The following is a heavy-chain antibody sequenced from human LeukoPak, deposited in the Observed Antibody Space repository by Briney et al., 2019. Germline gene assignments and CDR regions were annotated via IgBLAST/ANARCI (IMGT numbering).Heavy chain of an antibody. V-gene: IGHV1-69*05. CDR1: GGTFSSYA. D-gene: IGHD1-26*01. Sequence: GSSVKVSCKASGGTFSSYAISWVRQAPGQGLEWLGGIIPIFGTANYAQKFQGRVTITTDESTSTAYMELSSLRSDDTAVYYCARDSSVVGATSRYFDYWGQGTLVTVSS. CDR2: IIPIFGTA. CDR3: ARDSSVVGATSRYFDY. J-gene: IGHJ4*02.